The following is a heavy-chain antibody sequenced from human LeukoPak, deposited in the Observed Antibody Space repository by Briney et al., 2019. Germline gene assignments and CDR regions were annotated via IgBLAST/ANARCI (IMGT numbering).Heavy chain of an antibody. CDR1: GGSFSGYY. V-gene: IGHV4-34*01. D-gene: IGHD3-10*01. J-gene: IGHJ4*02. Sequence: PAETLSLTCAVYGGSFSGYYWSWIRQPPGKGLEWIGEINHSGSTNYNLSLKSRVTISVDTSKNQFSLKLRSVTAADTAVYYCARGRSPDGFGYWGQGTLVTVSS. CDR3: ARGRSPDGFGY. CDR2: INHSGST.